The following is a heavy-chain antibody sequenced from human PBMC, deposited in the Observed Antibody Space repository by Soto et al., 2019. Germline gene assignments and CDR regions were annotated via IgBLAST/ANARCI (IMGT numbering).Heavy chain of an antibody. V-gene: IGHV4-39*07. CDR2: VYYSGSN. CDR3: AREAAAVHLYYYYGMDV. J-gene: IGHJ6*02. CDR1: GGSISSNNYY. Sequence: PSETLSLTCTVSGGSISSNNYYWGWIRQPPGKGLEWIGSVYYSGSNYYNPSLRRRVTISVDTPKKQFSLRLTSVTAEDTAVYYCAREAAAVHLYYYYGMDVWGQGTTVTVSS. D-gene: IGHD6-13*01.